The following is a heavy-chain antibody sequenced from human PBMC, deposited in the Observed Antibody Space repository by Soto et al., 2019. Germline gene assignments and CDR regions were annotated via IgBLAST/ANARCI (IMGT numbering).Heavy chain of an antibody. D-gene: IGHD3-3*01. V-gene: IGHV3-33*01. CDR1: GFTFSSYG. CDR2: IWYDGSNK. J-gene: IGHJ5*02. Sequence: GGSLRLSCAASGFTFSSYGMHWVRQAPGKGLEWVAVIWYDGSNKYYADSVKGRFTISRDNSKNTLYLQMNSLRAEDTAVYYCARDNHVLRFLEQVNWFDPWGQGTLVTVSS. CDR3: ARDNHVLRFLEQVNWFDP.